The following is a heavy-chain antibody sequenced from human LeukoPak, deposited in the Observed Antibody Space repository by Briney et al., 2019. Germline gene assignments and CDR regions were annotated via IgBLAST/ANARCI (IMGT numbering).Heavy chain of an antibody. J-gene: IGHJ6*02. D-gene: IGHD3-22*01. CDR3: ARDLNSNPPPYYYYYYGMDV. CDR2: ISSYNGNT. V-gene: IGHV1-18*01. Sequence: ASVKVSCKTSGYTSTTYGISWVRQAPGQGLEWMGWISSYNGNTNYAQNLQGRVTMTTDTSTSTAYMELRSLRSDDTAVYYCARDLNSNPPPYYYYYYGMDVWGQGTTVTVSS. CDR1: GYTSTTYG.